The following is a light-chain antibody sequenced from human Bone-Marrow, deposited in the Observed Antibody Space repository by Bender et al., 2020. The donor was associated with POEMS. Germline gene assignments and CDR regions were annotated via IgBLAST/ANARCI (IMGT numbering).Light chain of an antibody. Sequence: QSALTQPRSVSGSPGQSVTISCSGSTSDVGGYNYVSWYQQHPGKAPKVMIYDVTKRPSGVPDRFSGSKSGNTASLAITGLQAEDEADYYCQSYDSRLSGPVVFGGGTKLTVL. V-gene: IGLV2-11*01. J-gene: IGLJ2*01. CDR3: QSYDSRLSGPVV. CDR2: DVT. CDR1: TSDVGGYNY.